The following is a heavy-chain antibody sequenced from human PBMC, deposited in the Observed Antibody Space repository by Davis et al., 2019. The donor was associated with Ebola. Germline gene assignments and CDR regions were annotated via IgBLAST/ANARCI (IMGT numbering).Heavy chain of an antibody. D-gene: IGHD5-18*01. CDR2: TYYNSKWYN. CDR1: GDSLPGQRGA. V-gene: IGHV6-1*01. Sequence: HPQTLSPTCAISGDSLPGQRGACNCIRQSPSEGPGWLGRTYYNSKWYNDYAASLKSRIIINPDTSKNQFSLQLNSVTPEDTALYYCTRGWLRGGMDVWGEGTTVTV. J-gene: IGHJ6*02. CDR3: TRGWLRGGMDV.